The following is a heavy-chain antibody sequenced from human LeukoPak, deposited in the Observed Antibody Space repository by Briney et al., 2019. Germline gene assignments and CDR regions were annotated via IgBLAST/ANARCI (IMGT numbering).Heavy chain of an antibody. J-gene: IGHJ4*02. CDR2: IRYDGSNK. CDR3: ARELGYYDSSGYYFDY. CDR1: GFTFSSYG. D-gene: IGHD3-22*01. Sequence: GGSLRLSCAASGFTFSSYGMHWVRQAPGKGLEWVAFIRYDGSNKYYADSVKGRFTISRDNSKNTLYLQMNSLRAEDTAVYYCARELGYYDSSGYYFDYWGQGTLVTVSS. V-gene: IGHV3-30*02.